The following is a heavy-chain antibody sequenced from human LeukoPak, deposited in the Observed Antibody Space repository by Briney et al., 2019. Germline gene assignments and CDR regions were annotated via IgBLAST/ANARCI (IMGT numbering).Heavy chain of an antibody. Sequence: NSSETLSLTCAVSGGSISSGGYYWSWIRQHPGKGLEWIGSIYYSGTTNYNPSLKSRVIISVDKSQNQFSLELSSVTAADTAIYYCARDRQDYYDSSVYYFDYWGQGTLVTVSS. CDR2: IYYSGTT. J-gene: IGHJ4*02. CDR1: GGSISSGGYY. D-gene: IGHD3-22*01. CDR3: ARDRQDYYDSSVYYFDY. V-gene: IGHV4-31*11.